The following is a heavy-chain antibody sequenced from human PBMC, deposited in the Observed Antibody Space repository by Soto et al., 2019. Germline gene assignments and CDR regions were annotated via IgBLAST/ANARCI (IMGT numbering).Heavy chain of an antibody. CDR2: INPFAANT. CDR3: ARDYVWGSEDYFDS. V-gene: IGHV1-46*01. CDR1: GYRFTDHY. D-gene: IGHD3-16*01. Sequence: GASVKVSCKASGYRFTDHYIHWVRQAPGQGLEWLGIINPFAANTDYAQKFQGSVTMTRDASTSTVYMELSRLTSEDTAVYYCARDYVWGSEDYFDSWGQGTQVTVSS. J-gene: IGHJ4*02.